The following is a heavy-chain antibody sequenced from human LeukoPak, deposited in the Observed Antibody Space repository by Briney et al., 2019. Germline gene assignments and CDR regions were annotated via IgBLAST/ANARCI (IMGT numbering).Heavy chain of an antibody. CDR2: INHSGNT. J-gene: IGHJ5*02. CDR1: GGSFSDYY. V-gene: IGHV4-34*01. CDR3: ARDPYGSGSYYPNWFDP. D-gene: IGHD3-10*01. Sequence: WETLSLTCAVYGGSFSDYYWSWIRQPPGKGLEWIGEINHSGNTNYNPSLKSRVTISVDTSKNQFSLKLSSVTAADTAVYYCARDPYGSGSYYPNWFDPWGQGTLVTVSS.